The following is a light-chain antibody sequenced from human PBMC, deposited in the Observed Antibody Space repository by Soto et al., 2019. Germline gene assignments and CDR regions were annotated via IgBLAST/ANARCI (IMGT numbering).Light chain of an antibody. Sequence: EIVLTQSPGTLSLSPGERATLSCRASQSVSSSYLAWYQQKPGQAPRLLIYGASSRATGIPDRFSGSGSGTDFTLTISRLEPEDFAVYYCQQYGSSPGDLTFGGGTKVEIK. CDR1: QSVSSSY. J-gene: IGKJ4*01. CDR3: QQYGSSPGDLT. CDR2: GAS. V-gene: IGKV3-20*01.